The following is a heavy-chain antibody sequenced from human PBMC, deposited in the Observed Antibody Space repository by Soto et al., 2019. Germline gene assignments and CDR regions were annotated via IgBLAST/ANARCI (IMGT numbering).Heavy chain of an antibody. CDR3: ARGVLGWILRDSYYYYVDV. J-gene: IGHJ6*03. CDR1: GDSISSSY. Sequence: QVQLQESGPGLVKPSETLSLTCTVSGDSISSSYWNWIRQAPGKGLEWIGYIDDTGSTNYNPSLKTRVPSSLYPSNNQSSLRLSTVTAAPTAVYYCARGVLGWILRDSYYYYVDVWCKGTTVTVSS. CDR2: IDDTGST. D-gene: IGHD3-3*01. V-gene: IGHV4-59*01.